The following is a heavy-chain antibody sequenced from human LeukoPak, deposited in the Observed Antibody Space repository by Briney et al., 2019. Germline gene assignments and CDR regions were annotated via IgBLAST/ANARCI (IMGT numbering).Heavy chain of an antibody. J-gene: IGHJ4*02. CDR3: AGQELYHKEFDY. CDR1: GGSFSGYY. D-gene: IGHD3-10*01. CDR2: INHSGST. Sequence: KPSETLSLTCAVYGGSFSGYYWSWIRQPPGKGLEWIGEINHSGSTNYNPSLKSRVTISVDTSKNQFSLKLSSVTAADTAVYYCAGQELYHKEFDYWGQGTLVTVSS. V-gene: IGHV4-34*01.